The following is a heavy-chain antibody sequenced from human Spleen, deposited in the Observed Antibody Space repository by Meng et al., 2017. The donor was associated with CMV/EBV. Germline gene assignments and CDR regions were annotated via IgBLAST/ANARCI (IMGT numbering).Heavy chain of an antibody. CDR2: IYYSGST. D-gene: IGHD6-19*01. V-gene: IGHV4-59*01. CDR1: GGSISNYY. J-gene: IGHJ4*02. CDR3: ARDMGSSGWYDY. Sequence: GSLRLSCTVSGGSISNYYWSWIRQPPGKGLEWIGYIYYSGSTNYNPSLKSRVTISVDTSKNQFSLKLSSVTAADTAVYYCARDMGSSGWYDYWGQGTLVTVSS.